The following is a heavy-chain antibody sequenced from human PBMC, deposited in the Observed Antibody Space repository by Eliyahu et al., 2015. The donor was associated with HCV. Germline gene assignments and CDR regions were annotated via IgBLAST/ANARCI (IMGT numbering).Heavy chain of an antibody. CDR3: ACGDTVMVDSYFYGMDV. CDR2: IWYDGSNK. CDR1: GFTFSSYG. J-gene: IGHJ6*02. D-gene: IGHD5-18*01. V-gene: IGHV3-33*08. Sequence: AASGFTFSSYGMHWVRQAPGKGLEWVAVIWYDGSNKYYADSVKGRFTISRDNSKNTLYLQMNSLRAEDTAVYYCACGDTVMVDSYFYGMDVWGQGTTVTVSS.